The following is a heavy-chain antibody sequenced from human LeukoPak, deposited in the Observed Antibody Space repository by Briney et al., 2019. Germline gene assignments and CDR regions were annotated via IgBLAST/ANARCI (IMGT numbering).Heavy chain of an antibody. CDR1: GYTFTSYD. CDR2: MNPNSGNT. Sequence: ASVKVSCKASGYTFTSYDINWVRQATGQGLEWMGWMNPNSGNTGYAQKFQGRVTMTRNTSISTAYMELSSLRSEDTAVYYCARGPSRRGARSPTNWFDSWGQGTLVTVSS. CDR3: ARGPSRRGARSPTNWFDS. V-gene: IGHV1-8*01. J-gene: IGHJ5*01. D-gene: IGHD3-10*01.